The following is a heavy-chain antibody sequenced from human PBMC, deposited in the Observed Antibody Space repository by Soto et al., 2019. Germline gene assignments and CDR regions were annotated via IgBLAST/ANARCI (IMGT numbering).Heavy chain of an antibody. J-gene: IGHJ5*02. Sequence: QVQLVQSGAEVKKPGSSVKVSCKASGGTFSSYTVVWVRQAPGQGLEWMGGIIPVFGTGSYAQRFQGRVTITADESMTTAYMELSSLRSEDTAVYYCARAVRGVGVVNFFGWFDPWGQGTLVTVSS. D-gene: IGHD3-3*01. CDR3: ARAVRGVGVVNFFGWFDP. V-gene: IGHV1-69*01. CDR1: GGTFSSYT. CDR2: IIPVFGTG.